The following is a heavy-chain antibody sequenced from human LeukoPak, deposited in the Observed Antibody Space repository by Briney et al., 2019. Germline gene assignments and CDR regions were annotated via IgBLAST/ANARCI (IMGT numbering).Heavy chain of an antibody. Sequence: GGSLRRSCAASGFTFSSYEMNWVRQAPGKGLEWVSYISSSGSTIYYADSVKGRFTISRDNAKNSLYLQMNSLRAEDTAVYYCARDDRPGIAAAGTVSDAFDIWGQGTMVTVSS. CDR3: ARDDRPGIAAAGTVSDAFDI. J-gene: IGHJ3*02. CDR1: GFTFSSYE. D-gene: IGHD6-13*01. V-gene: IGHV3-48*03. CDR2: ISSSGSTI.